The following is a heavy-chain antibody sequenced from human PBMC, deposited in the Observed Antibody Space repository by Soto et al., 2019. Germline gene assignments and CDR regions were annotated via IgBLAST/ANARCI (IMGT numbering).Heavy chain of an antibody. CDR1: GGSISSGGYS. J-gene: IGHJ5*02. Sequence: QLQLQESGSGLVKPSQTLSLTCAVSGGSISSGGYSWSWIRQPPGKGLEWIGYIYHSGSTYYNPSLXRXXTISVDRSKNQYSLKLSYVTAADTAVYDSARVPRPWGQGALVTVSS. CDR2: IYHSGST. V-gene: IGHV4-30-2*01. CDR3: ARVPRP.